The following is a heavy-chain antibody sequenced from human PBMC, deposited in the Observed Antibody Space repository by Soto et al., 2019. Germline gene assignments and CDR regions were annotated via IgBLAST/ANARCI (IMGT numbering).Heavy chain of an antibody. Sequence: PGGSLRLSCAASGFTFSSYGMHWVRQAPGKGLEWVAVISYDGSNKYYADSVKGRFTISRDNSKNTLYLQMNSLRAEDTAVYYCAKDRYDSSGPSYWGQGTLVTVSS. J-gene: IGHJ4*02. CDR3: AKDRYDSSGPSY. CDR2: ISYDGSNK. CDR1: GFTFSSYG. V-gene: IGHV3-30*18. D-gene: IGHD3-22*01.